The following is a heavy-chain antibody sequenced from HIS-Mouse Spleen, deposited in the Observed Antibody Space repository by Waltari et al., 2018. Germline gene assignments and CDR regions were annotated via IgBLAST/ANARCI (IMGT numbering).Heavy chain of an antibody. CDR1: GGSIRSSSYY. CDR2: IYYSGST. J-gene: IGHJ2*01. V-gene: IGHV4-39*07. Sequence: QLQLQESGPGLVKPSETLSLTRPVSGGSIRSSSYYWGWIRQPPGKGLEWIGSIYYSGSTYYNPSLKSRVTISVDTSKNQFSLKLSSVTAADTAVYYCAREIPYSSSWYDWYFDLWGRGTLVTVSS. D-gene: IGHD6-13*01. CDR3: AREIPYSSSWYDWYFDL.